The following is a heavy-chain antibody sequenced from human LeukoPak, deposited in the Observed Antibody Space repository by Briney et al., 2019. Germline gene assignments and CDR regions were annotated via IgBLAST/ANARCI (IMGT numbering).Heavy chain of an antibody. V-gene: IGHV3-48*01. CDR3: ARAEYYYGSGSYYPDYYYYYMDV. CDR1: GFTFSSYS. J-gene: IGHJ6*03. D-gene: IGHD3-10*01. Sequence: GGSLRLSCAGSGFTFSSYSMNWVRQAPGKGLEWVSYISSSSSTIYYADSVKGRFTISRDNAKNSLYLQMNSLRAEDTAVYYCARAEYYYGSGSYYPDYYYYYMDVWGKGTTVTVSS. CDR2: ISSSSSTI.